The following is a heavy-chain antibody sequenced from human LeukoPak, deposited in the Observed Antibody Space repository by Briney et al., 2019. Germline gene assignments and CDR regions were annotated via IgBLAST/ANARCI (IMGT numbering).Heavy chain of an antibody. D-gene: IGHD3-22*01. CDR1: GGSISGYY. Sequence: PSETLSLTCTVSGGSISGYYWSWVRQPPGKGLEGIGYIYYSGSTNYNPSLKSRVTISVDTSKNQFSLKLSSVTAADTAVYYCAGGVGSPYYYDYSGYYGEYYFDYWGQGTLVTVSS. CDR3: AGGVGSPYYYDYSGYYGEYYFDY. J-gene: IGHJ4*02. V-gene: IGHV4-59*01. CDR2: IYYSGST.